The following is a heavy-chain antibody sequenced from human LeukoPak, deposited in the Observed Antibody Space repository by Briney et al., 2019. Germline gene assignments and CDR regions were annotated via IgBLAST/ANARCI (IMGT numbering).Heavy chain of an antibody. D-gene: IGHD3-22*01. CDR3: ARVGDTMIVAYYGMDV. J-gene: IGHJ6*02. V-gene: IGHV3-33*08. CDR2: IWYDGSNK. Sequence: GGSLRLSCAASGFTFSDHYMHWVRQAPGKGLEWVAVIWYDGSNKYYADSVKGRFTISRDNSKNTLYLQMNSLRAEDTAVYYCARVGDTMIVAYYGMDVWGQGTTVTVSS. CDR1: GFTFSDHY.